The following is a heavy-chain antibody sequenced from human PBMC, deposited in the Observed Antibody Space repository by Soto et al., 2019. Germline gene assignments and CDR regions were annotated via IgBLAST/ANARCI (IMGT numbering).Heavy chain of an antibody. J-gene: IGHJ6*02. CDR3: ARYGEDYYSGLDV. CDR1: GYSITSGYY. D-gene: IGHD4-17*01. CDR2: IYHAGST. V-gene: IGHV4-38-2*01. Sequence: SETLSLTCSVSGYSITSGYYWGWIRQPPGKGLEWIGNIYHAGSTYYSPSLKSRVIISIDSPRNSFSLELSSLTAADSAVYYCARYGEDYYSGLDVWGQGTTVTVS.